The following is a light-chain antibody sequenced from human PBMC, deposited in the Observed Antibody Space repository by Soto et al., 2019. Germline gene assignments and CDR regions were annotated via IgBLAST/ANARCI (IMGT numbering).Light chain of an antibody. J-gene: IGLJ2*01. CDR1: SSDVGRYNL. Sequence: QSALTQPASVSGSPGQSITISCTGTSSDVGRYNLVSWYQHHPGKALKLMIYEDSQRPLGVSNRFSGSKSGNTASLTISGLQAEDEADYYCCSYAGSSLFALFGGGTKLTVL. CDR3: CSYAGSSLFAL. V-gene: IGLV2-23*02. CDR2: EDS.